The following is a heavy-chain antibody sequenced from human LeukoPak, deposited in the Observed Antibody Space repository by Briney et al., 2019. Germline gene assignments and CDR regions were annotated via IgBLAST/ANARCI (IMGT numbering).Heavy chain of an antibody. CDR3: ARGIAAAGGRWFDP. Sequence: ASVKVSCKASGYTFTDYYMHWVRQAPGQGLEWMGWFNPNSGGTNYAQQFQGRVTMTRDTSISTAYMELSNLRSDDTAVYYCARGIAAAGGRWFDPWGQGTLVTVSS. CDR1: GYTFTDYY. D-gene: IGHD6-13*01. CDR2: FNPNSGGT. J-gene: IGHJ5*02. V-gene: IGHV1-2*02.